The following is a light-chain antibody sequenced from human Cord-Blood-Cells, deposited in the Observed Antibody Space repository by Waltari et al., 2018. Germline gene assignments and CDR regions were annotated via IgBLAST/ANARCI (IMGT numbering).Light chain of an antibody. V-gene: IGKV3D-7*01. J-gene: IGKJ4*01. CDR3: QQDYNLPPLT. CDR2: GAS. CDR1: QSVSSSY. Sequence: EIVMTQSPATLSLSPVERATLSCRASQSVSSSYLSWYQQKPGQAPRLHIYGASTRATGIPARFSGSGSGTDFTLTISSLQPEDFAVYYCQQDYNLPPLTFGGGTKVEIK.